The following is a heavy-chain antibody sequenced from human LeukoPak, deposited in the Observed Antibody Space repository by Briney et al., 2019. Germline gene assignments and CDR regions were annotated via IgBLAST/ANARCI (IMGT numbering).Heavy chain of an antibody. Sequence: QPGGSLRLSCAASGFTLGNYAMSWVRQAPGKGLEWVAVVSCDETNKYYADSVKGRFTISRDNSKNTVYLQMSSLRAEDTAMYYCARAFGCSGTSCHARWGYYYYAMDVWGQGTTVTVSS. J-gene: IGHJ6*02. V-gene: IGHV3-30*03. CDR1: GFTLGNYA. CDR2: VSCDETNK. D-gene: IGHD2-2*01. CDR3: ARAFGCSGTSCHARWGYYYYAMDV.